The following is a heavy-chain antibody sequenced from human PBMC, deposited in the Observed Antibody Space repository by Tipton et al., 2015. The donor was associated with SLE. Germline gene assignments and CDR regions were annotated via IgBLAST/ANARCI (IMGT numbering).Heavy chain of an antibody. Sequence: SLRLSCAASGFTFSSYEMNWVRQAPGKGLEWVSYISSSGSTIYYADSVKGRFTISRDNAKNSLYLQMNSLRAEDTAVYYCAKDLRDSSGYYYFDYWGQGTLVTVSS. CDR1: GFTFSSYE. D-gene: IGHD3-22*01. J-gene: IGHJ4*02. CDR3: AKDLRDSSGYYYFDY. CDR2: ISSSGSTI. V-gene: IGHV3-48*03.